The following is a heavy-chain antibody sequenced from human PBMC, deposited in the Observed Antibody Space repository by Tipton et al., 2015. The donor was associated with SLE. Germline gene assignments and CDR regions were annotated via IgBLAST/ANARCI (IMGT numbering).Heavy chain of an antibody. J-gene: IGHJ4*02. Sequence: TLSLTCTVSGGSISSSSYYWGWIRQPPGKGLEWIGSIYYSGSTYYNPSLKSRVTISVDTSKNQFSLKLSSVTAADMAVYYCARWGRSSGWYGYWGQGTLVTVSS. CDR2: IYYSGST. D-gene: IGHD6-19*01. V-gene: IGHV4-39*01. CDR3: ARWGRSSGWYGY. CDR1: GGSISSSSYY.